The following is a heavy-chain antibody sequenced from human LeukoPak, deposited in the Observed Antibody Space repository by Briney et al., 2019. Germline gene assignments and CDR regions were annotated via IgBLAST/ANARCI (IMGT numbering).Heavy chain of an antibody. J-gene: IGHJ4*02. CDR1: GGSFSGYY. CDR2: INHSGSA. V-gene: IGHV4-34*01. D-gene: IGHD1-1*01. CDR3: ATRLIGRGGPFDY. Sequence: SETLSLTCAVYGGSFSGYYWSWIRQPPGKGLEWIGEINHSGSANYNPSLKSRVTISVDTSKNQFSLKLSSVTAADTAVYYCATRLIGRGGPFDYWGKGTLVTVSS.